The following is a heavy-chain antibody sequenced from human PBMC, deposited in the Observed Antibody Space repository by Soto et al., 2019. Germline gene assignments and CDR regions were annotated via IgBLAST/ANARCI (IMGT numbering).Heavy chain of an antibody. J-gene: IGHJ4*02. CDR1: GGSFSGYY. CDR2: INHSGST. CDR3: ARGGYSYGLRVYFDY. D-gene: IGHD5-18*01. Sequence: SETLSLTCAVYGGSFSGYYWSWIRQPPGKGLEWIGEINHSGSTNYNPSLKSRVTISVDTSKNQFSLKLSSVTAADTAVYYCARGGYSYGLRVYFDYWGQGTLVTVSS. V-gene: IGHV4-34*01.